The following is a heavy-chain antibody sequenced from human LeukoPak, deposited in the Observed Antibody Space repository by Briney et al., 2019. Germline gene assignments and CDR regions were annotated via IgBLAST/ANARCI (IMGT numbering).Heavy chain of an antibody. J-gene: IGHJ4*02. CDR2: IYTSGST. Sequence: PSETLSLTCTVSGGSISSYYWSWIRQPPGKGLEWIGYIYTSGSTNYNPSLKSRVTISVDTSNNQFSLKLSSVTAADTAVYYCARSGYSNGDLFFDYWGQGTLVTVSS. CDR1: GGSISSYY. D-gene: IGHD5-18*01. CDR3: ARSGYSNGDLFFDY. V-gene: IGHV4-4*09.